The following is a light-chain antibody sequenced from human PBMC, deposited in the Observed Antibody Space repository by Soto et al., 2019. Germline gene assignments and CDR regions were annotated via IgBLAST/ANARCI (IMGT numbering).Light chain of an antibody. Sequence: DIQMTQSPSTLSASVGDRVTITWRASQSISSWLAWYQQKPGKAPKLLIYDASSLESGVPSRFSGSGSGTEFTLTISSLQPADFAPYYCQPRGTFGQGTKVEIK. J-gene: IGKJ1*01. CDR2: DAS. CDR3: QPRGT. CDR1: QSISSW. V-gene: IGKV1-5*01.